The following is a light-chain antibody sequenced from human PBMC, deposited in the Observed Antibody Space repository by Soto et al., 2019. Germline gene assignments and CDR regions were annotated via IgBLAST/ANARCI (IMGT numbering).Light chain of an antibody. V-gene: IGKV3-20*01. J-gene: IGKJ2*01. CDR3: QQYGNSLYT. Sequence: EIVLTQSPGTLSLSPGERATLACRASQSVISSYLAWYKQKPGQAPRLLIYGAASRATGIPDRFSGSGSGTDFTLTISRLEPDDVSVYYCQQYGNSLYTVGQGTKLEIK. CDR2: GAA. CDR1: QSVISSY.